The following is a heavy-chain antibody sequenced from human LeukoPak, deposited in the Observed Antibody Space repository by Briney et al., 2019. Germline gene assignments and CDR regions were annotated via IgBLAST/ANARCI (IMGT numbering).Heavy chain of an antibody. D-gene: IGHD1-26*01. CDR2: ISYDGSNK. CDR3: ARGPGPIAGAKNAFDI. CDR1: GLTFSSFA. J-gene: IGHJ3*02. Sequence: GRSLRLSCAASGLTFSSFAMHWVRQAPGKGLEWVAVISYDGSNKYYADSVKGRFTTSGDKSKNTLYLQMNSLRPEDTAVYYCARGPGPIAGAKNAFDIWGQGTMVTVSS. V-gene: IGHV3-30*01.